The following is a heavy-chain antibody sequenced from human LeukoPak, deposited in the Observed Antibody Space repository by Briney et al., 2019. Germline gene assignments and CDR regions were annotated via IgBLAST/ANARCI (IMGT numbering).Heavy chain of an antibody. Sequence: ASVKVSCKASGGTFSSYAISWVRQAPGQGLEWMGRIIPIFGTANYAQKFQGRVTITTDESTSTAYMELSSLRCEDRAVYYCASEGSSSWDPSRCFVPWGQGTLVTVST. V-gene: IGHV1-69*05. CDR2: IIPIFGTA. CDR1: GGTFSSYA. D-gene: IGHD6-13*01. CDR3: ASEGSSSWDPSRCFVP. J-gene: IGHJ5*02.